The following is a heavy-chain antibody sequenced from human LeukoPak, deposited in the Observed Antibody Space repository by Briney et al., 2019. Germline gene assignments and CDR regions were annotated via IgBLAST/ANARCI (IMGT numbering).Heavy chain of an antibody. CDR3: ARGTYYYDSSGYYWFDP. Sequence: SVKVSCTASGGTFSSYAISWVRQAPGQGLEWMGGIIPIFGTANYAQKFQGRVTITTDESTSTAYMELSSLRSEDTAVYYCARGTYYYDSSGYYWFDPWGQGTLVTVSS. CDR2: IIPIFGTA. D-gene: IGHD3-22*01. CDR1: GGTFSSYA. V-gene: IGHV1-69*05. J-gene: IGHJ5*02.